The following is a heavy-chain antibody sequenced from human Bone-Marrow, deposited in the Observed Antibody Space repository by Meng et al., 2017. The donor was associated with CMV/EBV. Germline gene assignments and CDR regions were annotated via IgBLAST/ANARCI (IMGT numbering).Heavy chain of an antibody. D-gene: IGHD2-15*01. J-gene: IGHJ4*02. CDR1: GGSISSRSYY. V-gene: IGHV4-39*07. CDR2: IYHSGST. CDR3: ATLGIGAAATPFEY. Sequence: GSLRLSCTVSGGSISSRSYYWGWIRQPPGKGLEWIGSIYHSGSTYYNPSLKSRVTISIDTSKNQFSLKLSSVTAADTAVYYCATLGIGAAATPFEYWGQGTLVTVSS.